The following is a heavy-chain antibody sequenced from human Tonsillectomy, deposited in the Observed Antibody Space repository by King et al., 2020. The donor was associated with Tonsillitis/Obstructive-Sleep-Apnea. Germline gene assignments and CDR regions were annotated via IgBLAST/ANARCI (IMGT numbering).Heavy chain of an antibody. CDR1: EFTFSSYS. CDR2: INVDGSST. CDR3: ARDHSGTGAAFDI. J-gene: IGHJ3*02. D-gene: IGHD1-1*01. V-gene: IGHV3-74*01. Sequence: VQLVESGGGLVQPGGSLRLSCAVSEFTFSSYSMHWVRRAPGKGLVWVSHINVDGSSTNYADSVKGRFTISRDNAKNTLYLQMNSLSAEDTAVYYCARDHSGTGAAFDIWGQGTMLTVSS.